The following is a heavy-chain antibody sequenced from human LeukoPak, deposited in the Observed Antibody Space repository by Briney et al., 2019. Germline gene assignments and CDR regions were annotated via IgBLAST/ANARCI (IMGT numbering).Heavy chain of an antibody. D-gene: IGHD5-12*01. CDR3: TRDPRGYSGYENWFDP. CDR2: NSPNNGGT. Sequence: ASVKVSCKASGYTFTGYNMHWVRQAPGQGLEWMGWNSPNNGGTKYAQKFQDRVTMTSDTSISTVYMELSSLRSDDTAVYYCTRDPRGYSGYENWFDPWGQGTLVTVSS. J-gene: IGHJ5*02. CDR1: GYTFTGYN. V-gene: IGHV1-2*02.